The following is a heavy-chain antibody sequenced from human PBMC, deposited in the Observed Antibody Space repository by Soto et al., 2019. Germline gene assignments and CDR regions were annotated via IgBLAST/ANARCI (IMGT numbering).Heavy chain of an antibody. D-gene: IGHD2-15*01. CDR2: IYYSGST. CDR1: GGSISSYY. V-gene: IGHV4-59*08. CDR3: ARGCSGGSCYSERNYYYYGMDV. J-gene: IGHJ6*02. Sequence: SETMSLTCTVSGGSISSYYWSWIRQPPGKGLEWIGYIYYSGSTNYNPSLKSRVTISVDTSKNQFSLKLSSVTAADTAVYYCARGCSGGSCYSERNYYYYGMDVWGQGTTVTVSS.